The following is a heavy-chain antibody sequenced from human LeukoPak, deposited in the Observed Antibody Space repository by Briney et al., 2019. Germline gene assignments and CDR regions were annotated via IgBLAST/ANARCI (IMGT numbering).Heavy chain of an antibody. J-gene: IGHJ6*02. V-gene: IGHV4-61*02. CDR1: GGSISSGSYY. Sequence: SETLSLTCTVSGGSISSGSYYWSWIRQPAGKGLEWIGRIYTSGSTNYNPSLKSRVTISVDTSKNQFSLKLSSVTAADTAVYYCARDSGYSYGYYYYYGMDGWGQGTTVTVSS. D-gene: IGHD5-18*01. CDR3: ARDSGYSYGYYYYYGMDG. CDR2: IYTSGST.